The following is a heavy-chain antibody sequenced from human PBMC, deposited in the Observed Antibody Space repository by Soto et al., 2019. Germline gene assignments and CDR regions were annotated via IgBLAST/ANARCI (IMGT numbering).Heavy chain of an antibody. CDR1: GYNFSNYW. CDR3: ARHAPATRRGFIDY. CDR2: IYPGDSDT. D-gene: IGHD1-1*01. J-gene: IGHJ4*02. V-gene: IGHV5-51*01. Sequence: GESLKISCKGSGYNFSNYWIGWVRQMPGKGLEWMGVIYPGDSDTRYSPSFHGQVTISADKSTSTAYLQWTSLKASDTAMFYCARHAPATRRGFIDYWGQGALVTVSS.